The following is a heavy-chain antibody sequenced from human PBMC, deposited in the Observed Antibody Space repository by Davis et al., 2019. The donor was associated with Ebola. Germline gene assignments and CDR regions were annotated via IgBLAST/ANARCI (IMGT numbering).Heavy chain of an antibody. V-gene: IGHV4-34*01. CDR1: GGSFSGYY. D-gene: IGHD1-26*01. J-gene: IGHJ5*02. CDR3: ARGVVATTGWFDP. Sequence: MPSETLSLTCAVYGGSFSGYYWSWIRQPPGKGLEWIGEINPSGSTNYNPSLKSRVTISVDTSKNQFSLKLSSMTAADTAVYYGARGVVATTGWFDPWGQGTLVTVSS. CDR2: INPSGST.